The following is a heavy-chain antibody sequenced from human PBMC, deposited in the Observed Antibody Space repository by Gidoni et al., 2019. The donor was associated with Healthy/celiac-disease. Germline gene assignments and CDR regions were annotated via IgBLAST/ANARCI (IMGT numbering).Heavy chain of an antibody. CDR2: IYTSGST. J-gene: IGHJ6*02. CDR3: ARVRDYYYGMDV. V-gene: IGHV4-61*02. CDR1: GGSISSGGYY. Sequence: QVQLQESGPGLVKPSQTLSLTCTVSGGSISSGGYYWSWIRQPAGKGLEWIGRIYTSGSTNYNPSLKSRVTISVDTSKNQFSLKLSSVTAADTAVYYCARVRDYYYGMDVWGQGTTVTVSS.